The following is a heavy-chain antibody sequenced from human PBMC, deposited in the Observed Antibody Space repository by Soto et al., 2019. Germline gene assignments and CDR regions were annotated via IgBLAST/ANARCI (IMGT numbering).Heavy chain of an antibody. Sequence: SETLSLTCSVSGASIRSYSWNWIRQPPGKGLEWIGYIYDRGNTSYNPSLKSRVTISVDTSKNQFSLRLSSVSAADTAVYYCARRPTYGHAFDIWGQGTMVTVSS. V-gene: IGHV4-59*08. CDR3: ARRPTYGHAFDI. CDR1: GASIRSYS. D-gene: IGHD3-16*01. J-gene: IGHJ3*02. CDR2: IYDRGNT.